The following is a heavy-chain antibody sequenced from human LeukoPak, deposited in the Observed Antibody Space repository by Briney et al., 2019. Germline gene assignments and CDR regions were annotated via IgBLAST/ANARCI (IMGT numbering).Heavy chain of an antibody. V-gene: IGHV4-59*01. CDR1: GGSFSGYY. Sequence: SETLSLTCAVYGGSFSGYYWSWIRQPPGKGLEWIGYIYYSGSTNYNPSLKSRVTISVDTSKNQFSLKLSSVTAADTAVYYCARVAANYDILTGYGPGGYFDYWGQGTLVTVSS. CDR2: IYYSGST. CDR3: ARVAANYDILTGYGPGGYFDY. D-gene: IGHD3-9*01. J-gene: IGHJ4*02.